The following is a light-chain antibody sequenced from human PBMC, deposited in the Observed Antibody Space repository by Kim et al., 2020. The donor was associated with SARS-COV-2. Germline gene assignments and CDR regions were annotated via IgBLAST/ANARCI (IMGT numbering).Light chain of an antibody. CDR3: CSYARSSSSRVV. CDR2: EVT. CDR1: SSNIGNYNL. J-gene: IGLJ2*01. V-gene: IGLV2-23*02. Sequence: QSALTQPASVSESPGQSITISCTGTSSNIGNYNLVSWYQQHPGKAPKLMIYEVTKRPSGVSDRFSGSTSGNTASLTISGLQAEDEAEYFCCSYARSSSSRVVFGGGTQLTVL.